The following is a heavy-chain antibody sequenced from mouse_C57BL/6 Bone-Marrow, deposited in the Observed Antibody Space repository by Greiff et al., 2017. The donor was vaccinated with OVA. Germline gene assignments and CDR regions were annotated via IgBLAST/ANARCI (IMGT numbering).Heavy chain of an antibody. J-gene: IGHJ3*01. CDR1: GYAFSSSW. Sequence: VQLVESGPELVKPGASVKISCKASGYAFSSSWMNWVKQRPGKGLEWIGRIYPGDGDTNYNGKFKGKATLTADKSSSTAYMQLSSLTSEDSAVYFCARTPFYYWFAYWGQGTLVTVSA. V-gene: IGHV1-82*01. CDR3: ARTPFYYWFAY. D-gene: IGHD1-1*01. CDR2: IYPGDGDT.